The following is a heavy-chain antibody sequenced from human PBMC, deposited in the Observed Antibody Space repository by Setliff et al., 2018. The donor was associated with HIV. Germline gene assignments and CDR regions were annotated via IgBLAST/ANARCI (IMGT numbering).Heavy chain of an antibody. CDR2: IYYSGST. CDR1: GGSISSGGYY. Sequence: LSLTCNVSGGSISSGGYYWSWIRQHPGKGLEWIGYIYYSGSTYYNPSLKSRVTISVDTSKNQFSLKLSSVTAADTAVYYCARDEAVADAFDIWGQGTMVTVSS. CDR3: ARDEAVADAFDI. V-gene: IGHV4-31*03. J-gene: IGHJ3*02. D-gene: IGHD2-15*01.